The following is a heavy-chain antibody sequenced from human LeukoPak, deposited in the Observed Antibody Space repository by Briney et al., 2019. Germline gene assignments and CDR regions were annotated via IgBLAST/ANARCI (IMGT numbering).Heavy chain of an antibody. V-gene: IGHV5-51*01. CDR2: IYPGDSDT. CDR1: GYSFTSYW. D-gene: IGHD6-19*01. J-gene: IGHJ1*01. Sequence: GESLKISCKGSGYSFTSYWIGWVRQMPGKGLEGMGIIYPGDSDTRYNPSFQAQVTISADKSISTAYLQWSSLKASDTAMYYCALAVAPEYFQHWGQGTLVTVSS. CDR3: ALAVAPEYFQH.